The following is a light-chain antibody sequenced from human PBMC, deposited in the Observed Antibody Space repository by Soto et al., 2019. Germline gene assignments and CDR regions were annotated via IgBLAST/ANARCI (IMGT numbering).Light chain of an antibody. CDR1: SSNVGSYKL. J-gene: IGLJ1*01. Sequence: QSVLTQPASVSGSPGQSITISCTGTSSNVGSYKLVSWYQQHPGKAPKLMIFEVNKRPSGVSNRFSGSKSVNTASLTISGLKVEDDADYYCCSSGGSPTYVFGTGTKLTFL. V-gene: IGLV2-23*02. CDR3: CSSGGSPTYV. CDR2: EVN.